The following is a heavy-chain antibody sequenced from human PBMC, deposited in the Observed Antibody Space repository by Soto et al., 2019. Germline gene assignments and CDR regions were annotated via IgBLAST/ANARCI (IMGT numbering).Heavy chain of an antibody. V-gene: IGHV4-59*01. CDR2: VYYSGFT. J-gene: IGHJ4*02. Sequence: SETLSLTCTVSGGSITSYYWNWIRQPPGEGLEWIGYVYYSGFTSYNPSLKSRVTISVDTSKNQFSLKLRSVTAADTAVYYCARMGPSYCSGSTCYSEGVCIDHWRQRTLVTVSS. CDR3: ARMGPSYCSGSTCYSEGVCIDH. D-gene: IGHD2-15*01. CDR1: GGSITSYY.